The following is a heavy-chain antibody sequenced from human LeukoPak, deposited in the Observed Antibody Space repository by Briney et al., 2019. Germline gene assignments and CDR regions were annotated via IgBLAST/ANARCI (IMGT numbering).Heavy chain of an antibody. D-gene: IGHD3-3*01. CDR2: INPSGGST. CDR3: ARVSRVHYDFWSGYPDY. Sequence: ASVKVSCKASGYTFTSYYMHWVRQAPGQGLEWMGIINPSGGSTSYAQKFQGRVTMTRHTSTSTVYMELSSLRSEDTAVYYCARVSRVHYDFWSGYPDYWGQGTLVTVSS. J-gene: IGHJ4*02. V-gene: IGHV1-46*01. CDR1: GYTFTSYY.